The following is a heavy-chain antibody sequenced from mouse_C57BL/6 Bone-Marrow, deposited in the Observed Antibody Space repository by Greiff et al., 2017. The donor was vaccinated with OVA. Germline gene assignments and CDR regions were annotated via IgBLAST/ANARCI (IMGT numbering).Heavy chain of an antibody. V-gene: IGHV1-26*01. D-gene: IGHD2-3*01. Sequence: EVQLQQSGPELVKPGASVKISCKASGYTFTDYYLNWVQQSHGKSLEWIGDINPNNGGTSYNQKFKGKATLTVDKSSSTAYMELRSLTSEDSAVYYCARRWLLDAMDYWGQGTSVTVSS. CDR3: ARRWLLDAMDY. CDR2: INPNNGGT. J-gene: IGHJ4*01. CDR1: GYTFTDYY.